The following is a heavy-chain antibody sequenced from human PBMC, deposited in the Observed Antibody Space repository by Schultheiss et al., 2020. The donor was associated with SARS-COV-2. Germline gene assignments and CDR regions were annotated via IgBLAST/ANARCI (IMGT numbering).Heavy chain of an antibody. V-gene: IGHV1-2*02. CDR3: ARDSSTSTRQLVYYYMDV. CDR2: INPNSGGT. CDR1: GYTFTGYY. J-gene: IGHJ6*03. D-gene: IGHD2-2*01. Sequence: ASVKVSCKASGYTFTGYYMHWVRQAPGQGLEWMGWINPNSGGTNYAQKFQGRVTMTRDTSISTAYMELSSLRSEDTAVYYCARDSSTSTRQLVYYYMDVWGKGTTVTVSS.